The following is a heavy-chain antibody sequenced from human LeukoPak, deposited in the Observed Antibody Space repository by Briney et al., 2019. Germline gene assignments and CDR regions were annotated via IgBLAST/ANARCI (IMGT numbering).Heavy chain of an antibody. CDR3: ARDSTLIAAAGKGYFDY. Sequence: GGSLRLSCVASGFTFSDHGMHWVRQAPGKGLEWVAVISYDGSDKFYAGSVKGRLTISRDNSKDTLYLQVNSLRTEDTAVYYCARDSTLIAAAGKGYFDYWAREPWSPSPQ. V-gene: IGHV3-30*01. CDR1: GFTFSDHG. D-gene: IGHD6-13*01. CDR2: ISYDGSDK. J-gene: IGHJ4*02.